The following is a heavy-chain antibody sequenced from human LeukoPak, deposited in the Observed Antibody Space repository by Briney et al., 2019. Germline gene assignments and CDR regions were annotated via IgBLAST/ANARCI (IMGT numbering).Heavy chain of an antibody. CDR3: ARGGGNPAPFDY. J-gene: IGHJ4*02. Sequence: SETLSLTCTVSGGSISRSTYYWGWIRQPPGKELEWIGSIYYSGSTYYNPSLKNRVTISVDTSENHFSLNLTSVTAADTAVYYCARGGGNPAPFDYWGQGTLVTVSS. D-gene: IGHD4-23*01. CDR2: IYYSGST. V-gene: IGHV4-39*07. CDR1: GGSISRSTYY.